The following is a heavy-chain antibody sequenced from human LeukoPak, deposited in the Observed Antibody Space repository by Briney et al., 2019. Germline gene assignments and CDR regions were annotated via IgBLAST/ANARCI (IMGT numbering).Heavy chain of an antibody. D-gene: IGHD3-22*01. CDR3: AKGGYYERPWYFDY. Sequence: PGGSLRLSCAASGFTLCSNYMSSVRQAPGKGLEWVSSIYIGGSTYYADSVKGRFTISRDNSKNALYLQMNSLRAEDTAVYYCAKGGYYERPWYFDYWGQGTLVTVSS. V-gene: IGHV3-66*01. CDR2: IYIGGST. J-gene: IGHJ4*02. CDR1: GFTLCSNY.